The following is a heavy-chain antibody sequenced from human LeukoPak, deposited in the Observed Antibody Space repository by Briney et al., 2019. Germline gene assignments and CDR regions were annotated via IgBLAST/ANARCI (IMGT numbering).Heavy chain of an antibody. J-gene: IGHJ6*04. V-gene: IGHV3-23*01. D-gene: IGHD3-10*01. CDR3: AELGITMIGGV. CDR1: GFTFSTYA. CDR2: ISGSGGST. Sequence: GGTLRLSCAASGFTFSTYAMSWVRQAPGKGLEWVSGISGSGGSTYYADSVKGRFTISRDNAKNSLYLQMNSLRAEDTAVYYCAELGITMIGGVWGKGTTVTISS.